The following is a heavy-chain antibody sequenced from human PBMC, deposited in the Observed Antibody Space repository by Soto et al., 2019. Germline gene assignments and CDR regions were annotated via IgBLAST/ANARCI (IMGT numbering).Heavy chain of an antibody. D-gene: IGHD3-10*01. CDR3: ARELGHYGSGSEVNWFDP. CDR2: ISAYNGNT. V-gene: IGHV1-18*01. Sequence: ASVKVSCKASGYTFTSYGISWVRQAPGQGLEWMGWISAYNGNTNYAQKLQGRVTMTTDTSTSTAYMELRSLRSDDTAVYYCARELGHYGSGSEVNWFDPWGQGTLVTVSS. J-gene: IGHJ5*02. CDR1: GYTFTSYG.